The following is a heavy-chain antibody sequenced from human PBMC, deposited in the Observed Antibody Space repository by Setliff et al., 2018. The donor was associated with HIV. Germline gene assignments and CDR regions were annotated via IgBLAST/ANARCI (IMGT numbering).Heavy chain of an antibody. V-gene: IGHV1-3*04. J-gene: IGHJ4*02. CDR1: GYTFIHYD. D-gene: IGHD2-21*02. CDR2: INTDTGNT. Sequence: ASVKVSCKTSGYTFIHYDIHWVRQAPGERLEWLGWINTDTGNTKYSQKFQGRVTITRDTSASTAYMELSSLRPEDTAVYYCASPTAIPHWGQGTLVTVSS. CDR3: ASPTAIPH.